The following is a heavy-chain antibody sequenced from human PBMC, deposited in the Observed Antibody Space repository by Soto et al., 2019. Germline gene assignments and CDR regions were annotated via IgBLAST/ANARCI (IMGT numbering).Heavy chain of an antibody. Sequence: SVKVSCKASGGTFSSYAISWVRQAPGQGLEWMGGIIPIFGTANYAQKFQGRVTITADESTSTAYMELSSLRSEDTAVYYCARDLKYCSGGSCYGNWFDPWGQGTLVTVSS. D-gene: IGHD2-15*01. V-gene: IGHV1-69*13. CDR2: IIPIFGTA. CDR3: ARDLKYCSGGSCYGNWFDP. J-gene: IGHJ5*02. CDR1: GGTFSSYA.